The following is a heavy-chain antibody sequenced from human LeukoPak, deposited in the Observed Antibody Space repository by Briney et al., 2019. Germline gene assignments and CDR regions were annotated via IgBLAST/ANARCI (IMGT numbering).Heavy chain of an antibody. CDR1: GGSISSSSYY. J-gene: IGHJ5*02. D-gene: IGHD2/OR15-2a*01. Sequence: SETLSLTCTVSGGSISSSSYYWGWIRQPPGKGLEWIGSIYYSGSTYYNPSLKSRVTRSVDTSKNQFSLKLSSVTAADTAVYYCARAFNMSPNWFDAWGQGTLVTVSS. CDR2: IYYSGST. CDR3: ARAFNMSPNWFDA. V-gene: IGHV4-39*07.